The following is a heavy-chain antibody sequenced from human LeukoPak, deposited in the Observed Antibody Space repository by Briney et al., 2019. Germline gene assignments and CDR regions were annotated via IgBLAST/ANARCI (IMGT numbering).Heavy chain of an antibody. J-gene: IGHJ4*02. Sequence: SETLSLTCTVSGGSISGYYWSWIRQPPGKGLEWIGYIYYSGSTNYNPSLKSRVTMSVDTSKNQFSLQLNSVTPEDTAVYYCAREEVKVGALDYWGQGTLVTVSS. V-gene: IGHV4-59*12. D-gene: IGHD1-26*01. CDR2: IYYSGST. CDR1: GGSISGYY. CDR3: AREEVKVGALDY.